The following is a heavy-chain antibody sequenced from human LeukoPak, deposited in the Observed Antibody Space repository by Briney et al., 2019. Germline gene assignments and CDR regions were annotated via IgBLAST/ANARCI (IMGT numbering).Heavy chain of an antibody. CDR3: ARVWDSSSCDY. V-gene: IGHV3-74*01. D-gene: IGHD6-13*01. Sequence: GGSLRLSCAASGFTFSSYWMHWVRQAPGKRLVWVSRINSDGSSTSYTDSVKGRFTISRDNAKNTLYLQMNSLRAEDTAVYYCARVWDSSSCDYWGQGTLVTVSS. J-gene: IGHJ4*02. CDR1: GFTFSSYW. CDR2: INSDGSST.